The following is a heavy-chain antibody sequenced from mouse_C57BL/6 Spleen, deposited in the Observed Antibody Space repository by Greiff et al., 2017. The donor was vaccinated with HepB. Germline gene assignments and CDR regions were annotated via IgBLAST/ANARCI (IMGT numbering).Heavy chain of an antibody. CDR2: IWSGGST. CDR3: ARGLLPLYYAMDY. J-gene: IGHJ4*01. Sequence: QVQLQQSGPGLVQPSQSLSITCTVSGFSLTSYGVHWVRQSPGKGLEWLGVIWSGGSTDYNAAFISRLSISKDNSKSQVFFKMNSLQADDTAIYYCARGLLPLYYAMDYWGQGTSVTVSS. V-gene: IGHV2-2*01. D-gene: IGHD2-3*01. CDR1: GFSLTSYG.